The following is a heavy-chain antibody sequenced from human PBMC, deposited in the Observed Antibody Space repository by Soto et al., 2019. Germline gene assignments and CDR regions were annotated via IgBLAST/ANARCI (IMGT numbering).Heavy chain of an antibody. CDR2: ILVGGSP. Sequence: SLRLSCAVSGFICSSYDMSWVRQAPGKGLEWVSTILVGGSPHYEDSVKGRFTISRDTSKNTVYLQMNSLTAGGTAVYYCAKATATSGGAFEIYGQGAMVTVSS. D-gene: IGHD1-1*01. CDR1: GFICSSYD. V-gene: IGHV3-23*01. CDR3: AKATATSGGAFEI. J-gene: IGHJ3*02.